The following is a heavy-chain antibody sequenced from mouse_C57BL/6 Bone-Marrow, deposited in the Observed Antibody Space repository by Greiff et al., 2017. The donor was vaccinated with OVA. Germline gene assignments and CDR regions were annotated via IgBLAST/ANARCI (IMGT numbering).Heavy chain of an antibody. Sequence: EVKLVESGGGLVKPGGSLKLSCAASGFTFSSYAMSWVRQTPEKRLEWVATISDGGSYTYYPDNVKGRFTISRDNAKNNLYLQMSHQKSEDTAMYYCARETTVSSDYWGQGTTLTVSS. J-gene: IGHJ2*01. CDR2: ISDGGSYT. CDR1: GFTFSSYA. V-gene: IGHV5-4*01. CDR3: ARETTVSSDY. D-gene: IGHD1-1*01.